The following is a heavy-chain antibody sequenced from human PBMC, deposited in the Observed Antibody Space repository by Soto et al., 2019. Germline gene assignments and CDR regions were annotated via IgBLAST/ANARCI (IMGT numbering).Heavy chain of an antibody. CDR1: GLNFDDFA. D-gene: IGHD3-3*01. V-gene: IGHV3-9*01. CDR3: AKGRYDFWSPYYFDS. J-gene: IGHJ4*02. CDR2: ITWNSRVL. Sequence: GGSLRLSCVGTGLNFDDFAMHWVRQAPGKGLEWVSGITWNSRVLAYADSVKGRFTISRDNARNSLYLQMDSLRDEDTALYFCAKGRYDFWSPYYFDSWGQGTLVTVSS.